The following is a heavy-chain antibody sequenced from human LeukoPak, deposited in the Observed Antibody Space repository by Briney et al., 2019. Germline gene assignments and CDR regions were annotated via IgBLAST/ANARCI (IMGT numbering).Heavy chain of an antibody. J-gene: IGHJ3*02. V-gene: IGHV4-39*07. CDR3: ARRYCSGGSCYSERGAFDI. D-gene: IGHD2-15*01. CDR1: GGSISSTYY. CDR2: IYYSGTT. Sequence: SETLSLTCTVSGGSISSTYYWDWIRQPPGKGLEWIGSIYYSGTTYYNPSLKSRVTISVDTSKNQFSLKLSSVTAADTAVYYCARRYCSGGSCYSERGAFDIWGQGTMVTVSS.